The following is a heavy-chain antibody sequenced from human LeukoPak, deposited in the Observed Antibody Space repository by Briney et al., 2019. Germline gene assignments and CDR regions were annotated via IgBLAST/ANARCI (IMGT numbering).Heavy chain of an antibody. CDR3: ARDGRWRFLEWLSPSSLLGGSCRGVCNWFDP. CDR1: GGSISSYY. D-gene: IGHD3-3*01. J-gene: IGHJ5*02. CDR2: IYYSGST. V-gene: IGHV4-59*12. Sequence: PSETLSLTCTVSGGSISSYYWSWIRQPPGKGLAWIGYIYYSGSTNYNPPLKSRVTISVDTSKNQFSLKLSSVTAADTAVYYCARDGRWRFLEWLSPSSLLGGSCRGVCNWFDPWGQGTLVTVSS.